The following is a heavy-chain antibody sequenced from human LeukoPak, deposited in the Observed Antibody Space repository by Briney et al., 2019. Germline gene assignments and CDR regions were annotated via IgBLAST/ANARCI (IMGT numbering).Heavy chain of an antibody. CDR1: GYTFTRYY. CDR3: ARAPIAAVSWLFDP. CDR2: INPNSGGT. V-gene: IGHV1-2*02. J-gene: IGHJ5*02. D-gene: IGHD6-13*01. Sequence: ASVKVSCKASGYTFTRYYMHWVRQAPGQGLEWMGWINPNSGGTNYAQKFQGRVTMTRDTSISTAYMELSRLRSDDTAVYYCARAPIAAVSWLFDPWGQGTLVTVSS.